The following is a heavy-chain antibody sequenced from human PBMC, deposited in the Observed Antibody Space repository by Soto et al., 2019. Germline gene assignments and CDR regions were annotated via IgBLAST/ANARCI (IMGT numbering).Heavy chain of an antibody. D-gene: IGHD3-9*01. CDR1: GFTFSLYA. CDR2: ISGSGERT. Sequence: EEQLLESGGGLVQPGGSLRLSCAASGFTFSLYAMSWVRHTPGKGLEWVASISGSGERTYYADSVKGRFTISKDNSKNSEFLQMNSQRAEDTAEYYCAKGDWLYDNYYGMEVWGQGTSVTVSS. J-gene: IGHJ6*02. CDR3: AKGDWLYDNYYGMEV. V-gene: IGHV3-23*01.